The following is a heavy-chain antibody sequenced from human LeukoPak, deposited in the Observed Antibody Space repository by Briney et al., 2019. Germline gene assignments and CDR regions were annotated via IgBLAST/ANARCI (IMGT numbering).Heavy chain of an antibody. J-gene: IGHJ4*02. D-gene: IGHD3-22*01. CDR2: LSGRGDSI. Sequence: GGSLRLSCAASGFSFTTYGMNWLCQAPGKGLEWVSYLSGRGDSIYYAESVKGRFTISRDNAKNSLYLQMNSLRDEDTAVYYCARDFRYRDSSGYYSFDYWGQGTLVTVSS. CDR3: ARDFRYRDSSGYYSFDY. CDR1: GFSFTTYG. V-gene: IGHV3-48*02.